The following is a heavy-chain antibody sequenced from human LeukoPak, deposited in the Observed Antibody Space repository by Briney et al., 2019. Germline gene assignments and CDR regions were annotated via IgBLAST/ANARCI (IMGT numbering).Heavy chain of an antibody. J-gene: IGHJ3*02. CDR3: ARGYNWNQEVHDAFDI. D-gene: IGHD1-20*01. Sequence: ASVKVSCKASGCTFTSYGINWVRQATGQGLEWMGWMNPNSGNTGYAQKFQGRVTITRNTSISTAYMELSSLRSEDTAVYYCARGYNWNQEVHDAFDIWGQGTMVTVSS. V-gene: IGHV1-8*03. CDR1: GCTFTSYG. CDR2: MNPNSGNT.